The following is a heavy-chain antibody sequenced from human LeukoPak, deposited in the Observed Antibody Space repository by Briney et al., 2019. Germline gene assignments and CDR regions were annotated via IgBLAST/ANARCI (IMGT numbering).Heavy chain of an antibody. CDR3: ASIAAAGRGSGAFDI. CDR2: ISSSSGYI. Sequence: GGSLRLSCAASGFTFSSYSMNWVRQAPGKGLEWVSSISSSSGYIYYADSVKGRFTISRDNAKNSLYLQMNSLRAEDTAVYYCASIAAAGRGSGAFDIWGQGTMVTVSS. CDR1: GFTFSSYS. V-gene: IGHV3-21*01. J-gene: IGHJ3*02. D-gene: IGHD6-13*01.